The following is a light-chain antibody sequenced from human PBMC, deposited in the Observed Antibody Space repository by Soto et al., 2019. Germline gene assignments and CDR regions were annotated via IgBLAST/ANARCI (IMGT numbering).Light chain of an antibody. J-gene: IGKJ3*01. V-gene: IGKV3-15*01. CDR1: QTVSVN. Sequence: EIVMTQSPATLSVSQGERATLSCRASQTVSVNLAWYQQKPGQAPRLLIYGASTRATGTPARFSGSGSGTEFTLTISSLQSEDFAVYYCQQYNDWPPFTFGPGTRVDIK. CDR3: QQYNDWPPFT. CDR2: GAS.